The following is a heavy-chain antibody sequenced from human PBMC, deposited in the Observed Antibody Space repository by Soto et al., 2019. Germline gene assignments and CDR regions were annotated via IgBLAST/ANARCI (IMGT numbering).Heavy chain of an antibody. CDR2: IIPIFGTA. D-gene: IGHD6-19*01. J-gene: IGHJ5*02. V-gene: IGHV1-69*13. CDR1: GGTFSSYA. CDR3: ARVLHQWLAPPGIGWFDP. Sequence: SVKVSCKASGGTFSSYAISWVRQAPGQGLEWMGGIIPIFGTANYAQKFQGRVTITADESTSTAYMELSSLRSEDTAVYYCARVLHQWLAPPGIGWFDPWGKG.